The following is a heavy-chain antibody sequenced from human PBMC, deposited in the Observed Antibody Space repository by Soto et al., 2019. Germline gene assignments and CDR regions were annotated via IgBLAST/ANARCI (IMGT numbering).Heavy chain of an antibody. D-gene: IGHD3-22*01. CDR2: IYYSGTT. V-gene: IGHV4-31*03. CDR3: ARLGHVYYYDSSGYREYFQH. Sequence: SETLSLTCTVSGDSISSGGYYWSWIRQHPGKGLEWIGYIYYSGTTYYNPSLESRVTISADTSENQFSLKLSSVTAADTAVYYCARLGHVYYYDSSGYREYFQHWGQGTLVTVSS. J-gene: IGHJ1*01. CDR1: GDSISSGGYY.